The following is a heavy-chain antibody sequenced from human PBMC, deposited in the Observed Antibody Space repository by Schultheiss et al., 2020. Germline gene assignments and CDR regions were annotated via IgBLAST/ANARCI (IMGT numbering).Heavy chain of an antibody. D-gene: IGHD6-19*01. J-gene: IGHJ6*03. Sequence: SQPLSLTCTVSGGSISSGGYYWSWIRQHPGKGLEWIGYIYYSGSTYYNPSLKSRVTISVDTSKNQFSLKLSSVTAADTAVYYCARCDANGWPSYMDVWGKGTTVTGSS. CDR3: ARCDANGWPSYMDV. CDR2: IYYSGST. CDR1: GGSISSGGYY. V-gene: IGHV4-31*03.